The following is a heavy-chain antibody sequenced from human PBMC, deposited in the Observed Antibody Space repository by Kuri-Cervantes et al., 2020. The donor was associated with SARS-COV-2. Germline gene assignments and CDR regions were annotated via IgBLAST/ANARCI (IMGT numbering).Heavy chain of an antibody. D-gene: IGHD2-15*01. J-gene: IGHJ4*02. Sequence: GGSLRLSCAASGFTFSDYYMNWVRQAPGKGLEWVYSISSSSTIYYPYSVKGRFTISRDNSKNTLYLQMNSLRAEDTAVYYCARGGGWQPLDYWGQGTLVTVSS. CDR1: GFTFSDYY. V-gene: IGHV3-69-1*01. CDR2: ISSSSTI. CDR3: ARGGGWQPLDY.